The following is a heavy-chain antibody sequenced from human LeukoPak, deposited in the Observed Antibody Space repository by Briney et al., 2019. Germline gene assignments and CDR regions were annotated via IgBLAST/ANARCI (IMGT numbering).Heavy chain of an antibody. CDR1: GGSITSYY. V-gene: IGHV4-59*01. D-gene: IGHD2/OR15-2a*01. CDR2: IYNSGST. J-gene: IGHJ4*01. Sequence: SETLSLSRTVSGGSITSYYWSWIRQSPGKGLEWIGYIYNSGSTNYNPSLRSRVTISVDTSKNQFSLNLNSVTAADTAVYYCARGDFRYFYFWGNGTLVTVSS. CDR3: ARGDFRYFYF.